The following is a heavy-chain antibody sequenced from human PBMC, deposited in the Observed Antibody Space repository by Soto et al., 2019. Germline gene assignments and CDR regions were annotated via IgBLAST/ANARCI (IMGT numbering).Heavy chain of an antibody. CDR1: GGSISSSSYY. CDR2: IYYSGST. J-gene: IGHJ4*02. V-gene: IGHV4-39*01. D-gene: IGHD3-22*01. Sequence: QLQLQESGPGLVKPSETLSLTCTVSGGSISSSSYYWGWIRQPPGQGLEWIGSIYYSGSTYYNPSLKSRVTISVDTSKNQFSLKLSSVTAADTAVYYCARSNFYYYDSSGYLYYFDYWGQGTLVTVSS. CDR3: ARSNFYYYDSSGYLYYFDY.